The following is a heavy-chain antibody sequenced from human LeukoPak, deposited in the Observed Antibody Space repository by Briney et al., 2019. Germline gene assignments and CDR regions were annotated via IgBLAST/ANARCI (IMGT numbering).Heavy chain of an antibody. D-gene: IGHD2-15*01. CDR1: GGTFSSYA. J-gene: IGHJ6*04. Sequence: SVKVSCKASGGTFSSYAISWVRQAPGQGLEWMGGIIPIFGTANYAQKLQGRVTITADESTSTAYMELSSLRSEDTAVYYCARTTRGYCSGGSCRLGYYYYGMDVWGKGTTVTVSS. V-gene: IGHV1-69*13. CDR3: ARTTRGYCSGGSCRLGYYYYGMDV. CDR2: IIPIFGTA.